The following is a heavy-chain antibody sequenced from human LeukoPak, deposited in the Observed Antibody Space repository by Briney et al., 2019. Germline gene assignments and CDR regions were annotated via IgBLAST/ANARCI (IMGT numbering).Heavy chain of an antibody. CDR3: ARGLLVRGVIILFGY. CDR1: GYTFTSYA. J-gene: IGHJ4*02. CDR2: INAGNGNT. V-gene: IGHV1-3*01. Sequence: GASVTVSRKASGYTFTSYAMHWVRQAPGQRLEWMGWINAGNGNTKYSQELQGRVTITRDTSASTAYMELSSLRAEDTAVYYCARGLLVRGVIILFGYWGQGTLVTVSS. D-gene: IGHD3-10*01.